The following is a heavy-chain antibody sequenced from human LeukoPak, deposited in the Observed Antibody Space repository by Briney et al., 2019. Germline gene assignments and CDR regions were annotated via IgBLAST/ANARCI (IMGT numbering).Heavy chain of an antibody. V-gene: IGHV3-30*18. CDR1: GFTFSSYG. CDR2: ISYDGSNK. Sequence: EGSLRLSCAASGFTFSSYGMHWVRQAPGKGLEWVAVISYDGSNKYYADSVKGRFTISRDNSKNTLYLQMNSLRAEDTAVYYCAKGLTDIVYAFDIWGQGTMVTVSS. D-gene: IGHD2-15*01. J-gene: IGHJ3*02. CDR3: AKGLTDIVYAFDI.